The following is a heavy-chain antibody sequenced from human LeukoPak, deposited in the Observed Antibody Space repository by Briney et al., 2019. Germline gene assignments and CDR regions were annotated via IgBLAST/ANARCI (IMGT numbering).Heavy chain of an antibody. CDR2: ISGSGGST. D-gene: IGHD3-9*01. CDR1: GFTFSSYG. V-gene: IGHV3-23*01. CDR3: AKGPWVPGYFDWLLGLGFDAFDI. Sequence: PGGSLRLSCAASGFTFSSYGMSWVRQAPGKGLEWVSAISGSGGSTYYADSVKGRFTISRDNSKNTLYLQMNSLRAEDTAVCYCAKGPWVPGYFDWLLGLGFDAFDIWGQGTMVTVSS. J-gene: IGHJ3*02.